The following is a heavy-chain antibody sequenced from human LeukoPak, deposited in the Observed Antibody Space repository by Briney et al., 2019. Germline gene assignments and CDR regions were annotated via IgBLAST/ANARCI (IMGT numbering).Heavy chain of an antibody. V-gene: IGHV4-59*02. CDR3: VRHLGYCSSTSCSTPDY. D-gene: IGHD2-2*01. CDR1: GVSVSNHY. J-gene: IGHJ4*02. CDR2: SYYSGST. Sequence: PSETLSLTCTVSGVSVSNHYWSWIRQPPGKGLEWIGYSYYSGSTNYNPSLKSRVTISVDTSKNQVSLKLSPVTAADTAVYYCVRHLGYCSSTSCSTPDYWGQGTLVAVSS.